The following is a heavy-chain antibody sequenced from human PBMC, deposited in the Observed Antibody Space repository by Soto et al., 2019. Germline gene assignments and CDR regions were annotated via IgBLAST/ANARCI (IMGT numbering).Heavy chain of an antibody. CDR2: ISAHNGNT. CDR3: ARGRYGDY. J-gene: IGHJ4*02. CDR1: GYGFTTYG. Sequence: VKVSCKGSGYGFTTYGITWVRQAPGQGLEWMAWISAHNGNTNYAQKLQGRVTVTRDTSTSTAYMELRSLRSDDTAVYYCARGRYGDYWGQGALVTVSS. D-gene: IGHD1-1*01. V-gene: IGHV1-18*01.